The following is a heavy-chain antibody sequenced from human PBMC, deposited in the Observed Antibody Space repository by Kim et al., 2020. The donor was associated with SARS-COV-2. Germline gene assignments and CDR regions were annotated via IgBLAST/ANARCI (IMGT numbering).Heavy chain of an antibody. CDR3: VRGFEY. Sequence: GGSLRLSCLASGFTFSTSWMTWVRQAPGKGPEGVANIKEDGSEKYYVASVKGRFTISRDNAKNSLYLQMNSLRVEDTAVYYCVRGFEYWGQGTLITVSS. CDR1: GFTFSTSW. J-gene: IGHJ4*02. V-gene: IGHV3-7*01. CDR2: IKEDGSEK.